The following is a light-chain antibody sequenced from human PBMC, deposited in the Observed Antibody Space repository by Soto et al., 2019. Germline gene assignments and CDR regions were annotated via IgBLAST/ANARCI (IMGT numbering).Light chain of an antibody. CDR1: QSVSNTY. CDR2: GAS. CDR3: QQHGSSSLT. J-gene: IGKJ4*01. V-gene: IGKV3-20*01. Sequence: IELTRTRSPLALSPVGRASLSSRASQSVSNTYLAWYQQKPGQAPRLLIYGASSRATGIPDRFSGRGSGTDFTLTINRLEPEDLAVYFCQQHGSSSLTVGGGTKVDIK.